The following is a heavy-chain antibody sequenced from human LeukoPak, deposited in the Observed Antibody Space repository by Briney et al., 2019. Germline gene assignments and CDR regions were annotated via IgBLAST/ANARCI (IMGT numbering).Heavy chain of an antibody. CDR1: GFTFSSYW. CDR2: INSDGSST. D-gene: IGHD6-19*01. CDR3: ARDREAGKWLPTGY. V-gene: IGHV3-74*01. Sequence: GGSLRLSCAASGFTFSSYWMHWVRQAPGKGLVWVSRINSDGSSTSYADSVKGRFTISRDNAKNTLYLQMNSLGAEDTAVHYCARDREAGKWLPTGYWGQGTLVTVSS. J-gene: IGHJ4*02.